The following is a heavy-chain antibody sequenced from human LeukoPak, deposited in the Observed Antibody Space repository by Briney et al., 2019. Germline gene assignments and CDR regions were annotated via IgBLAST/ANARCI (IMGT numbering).Heavy chain of an antibody. Sequence: GGSLRHSCAASGFTFSRSWMSWVRQPPGKGLEWVANISPDGSTKYHMDSVKGRFTISRDNAKDSLYLEMSRLRDDDTAMYYCATGAGGSWDFGGQGTLVTVSS. J-gene: IGHJ4*02. V-gene: IGHV3-7*03. CDR2: ISPDGSTK. CDR1: GFTFSRSW. CDR3: ATGAGGSWDF. D-gene: IGHD6-13*01.